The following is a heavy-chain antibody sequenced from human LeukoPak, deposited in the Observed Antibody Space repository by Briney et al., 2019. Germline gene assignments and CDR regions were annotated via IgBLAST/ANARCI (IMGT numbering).Heavy chain of an antibody. V-gene: IGHV4-39*01. J-gene: IGHJ4*02. Sequence: PSETLSLTCDVSGVSISGTNYYWGWIRQPPGMGLEWIGSIHYRLPTFYNPLLKSRVTISVDTSKNQISLRLRSVTAADTAVYYSARHEEEDGYNAKTPDYWGQGTLVTVSS. CDR2: IHYRLPT. CDR1: GVSISGTNYY. D-gene: IGHD5-24*01. CDR3: ARHEEEDGYNAKTPDY.